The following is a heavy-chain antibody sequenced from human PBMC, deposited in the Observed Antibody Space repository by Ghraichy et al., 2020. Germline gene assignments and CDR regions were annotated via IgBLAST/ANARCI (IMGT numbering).Heavy chain of an antibody. CDR2: IYSGGST. J-gene: IGHJ4*02. D-gene: IGHD5-18*01. V-gene: IGHV3-66*01. CDR1: GFTVSSNY. Sequence: GGSLRLSCAASGFTVSSNYMSWVRQAPGKGLEWVSVIYSGGSTYYADSVKGRFTISRDNSKNTLYLQMNSLRAEDTAVYYCARGGLGTMDTAMVAPFDYWGQGTLVTVSS. CDR3: ARGGLGTMDTAMVAPFDY.